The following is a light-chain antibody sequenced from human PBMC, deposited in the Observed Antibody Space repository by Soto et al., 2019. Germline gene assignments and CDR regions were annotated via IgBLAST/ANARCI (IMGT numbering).Light chain of an antibody. CDR1: SSDVGGYNY. V-gene: IGLV2-14*01. J-gene: IGLJ2*01. CDR3: ASFRSGTILV. Sequence: QSALTQPPSASGSPGQSVTISCTGTSSDVGGYNYVSWYQQHPGKAPKLMIYEVNNRPSGVSRRFSASKAGNTASLTISGLLDDDEADYFCASFRSGTILVFGSGTKLTVL. CDR2: EVN.